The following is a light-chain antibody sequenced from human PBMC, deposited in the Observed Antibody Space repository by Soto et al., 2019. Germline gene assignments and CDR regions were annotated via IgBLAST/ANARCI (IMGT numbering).Light chain of an antibody. CDR3: QQHSNWPLT. J-gene: IGKJ5*01. Sequence: MTQSPSTLSASVGDRFTITCRAIQSISSSLAWYQQRPGQAPRLLIYGASTRATGIPARFSGSGSGTEFTLTISSLQSEDFAVYYCQQHSNWPLTFGQGTRLEIK. CDR1: QSISSS. CDR2: GAS. V-gene: IGKV3D-15*01.